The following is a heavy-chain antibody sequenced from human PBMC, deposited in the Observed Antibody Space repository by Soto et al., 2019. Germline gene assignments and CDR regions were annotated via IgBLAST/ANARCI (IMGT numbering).Heavy chain of an antibody. CDR1: GFRLSDSA. J-gene: IGHJ6*03. D-gene: IGHD2-15*01. CDR2: LTVTGDSA. V-gene: IGHV3-23*01. Sequence: EVQLLESGGGLVQPGGSLRLSCAASGFRLSDSAVSWVRQAPGKGLEWVSSLTVTGDSAFYSDSVKGRFTISRDISKSTLYLQLNRLRAEDTAVYYCAKNGCSYPACYPYYYYVDVWRRGTTVTVSS. CDR3: AKNGCSYPACYPYYYYVDV.